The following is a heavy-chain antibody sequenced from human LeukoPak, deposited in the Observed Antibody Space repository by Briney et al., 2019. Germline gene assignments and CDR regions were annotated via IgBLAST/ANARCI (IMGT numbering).Heavy chain of an antibody. Sequence: RGESLKISCKGSGYSFTSYWIGWVRQMPGKGLEWMGIIYPGDSDTRYSPSFQGQVTISADKSISIAYLQWSSLKASDTAMYYCARHSGSSNEGFDYWGQGTLVTVSS. J-gene: IGHJ4*02. CDR3: ARHSGSSNEGFDY. CDR2: IYPGDSDT. D-gene: IGHD1-26*01. CDR1: GYSFTSYW. V-gene: IGHV5-51*01.